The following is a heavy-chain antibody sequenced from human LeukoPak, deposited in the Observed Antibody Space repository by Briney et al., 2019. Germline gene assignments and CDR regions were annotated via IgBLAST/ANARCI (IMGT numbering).Heavy chain of an antibody. J-gene: IGHJ3*02. CDR3: ARGGYDSSGYPHPFDI. Sequence: SETLSLTCTVSGGSISNYYWGWIRQAPGKGLEWIGSIYYSGNTYYNPSLKSRVTISVDTSKNQFSLKLSSVTAADTAVYYCARGGYDSSGYPHPFDIWGQGTMVTVSS. CDR2: IYYSGNT. D-gene: IGHD3-22*01. CDR1: GGSISNYY. V-gene: IGHV4-39*07.